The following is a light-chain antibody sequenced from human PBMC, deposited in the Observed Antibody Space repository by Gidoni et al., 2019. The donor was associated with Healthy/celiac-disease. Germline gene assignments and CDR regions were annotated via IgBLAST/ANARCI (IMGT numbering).Light chain of an antibody. V-gene: IGKV1-33*01. CDR3: QQYDNLVYT. Sequence: DIQMTQSPSSLSASVGDRVTITCQASQDISNYLNWYQQKPGKAPKLLIYDASNLETGVPSRFSGSGSGTDFTFTISSLQPEDIATYYCQQYDNLVYTFDQGTKLEIK. J-gene: IGKJ2*01. CDR1: QDISNY. CDR2: DAS.